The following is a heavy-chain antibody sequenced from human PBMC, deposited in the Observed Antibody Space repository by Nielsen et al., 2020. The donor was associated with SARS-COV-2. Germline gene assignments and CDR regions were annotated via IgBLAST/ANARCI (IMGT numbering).Heavy chain of an antibody. CDR2: MNPNSGNT. D-gene: IGHD6-13*01. Sequence: WVRQAPGQGLEWMGWMNPNSGNTGYTQKFQGRVTMTRNTSISTAYMELSSLRSEDTAVYYCARGRDLIGYSSSWRVNDAFDIWGQGTMVTVSS. J-gene: IGHJ3*02. V-gene: IGHV1-8*01. CDR3: ARGRDLIGYSSSWRVNDAFDI.